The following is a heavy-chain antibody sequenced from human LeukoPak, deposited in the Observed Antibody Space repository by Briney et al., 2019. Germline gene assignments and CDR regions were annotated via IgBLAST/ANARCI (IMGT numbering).Heavy chain of an antibody. CDR3: ARRGAGFVVVPAAWFDM. CDR1: GGSISSSSYY. V-gene: IGHV4-39*01. J-gene: IGHJ3*02. D-gene: IGHD2-2*01. Sequence: SETLSLTCTVSGGSISSSSYYWGWIRQPPGKGLEWIGSIYYSGSTYYNPSLKSRVTISVDTSKNQFSLKLSSVTAADTAVYYCARRGAGFVVVPAAWFDMWGGGTMVTVS. CDR2: IYYSGST.